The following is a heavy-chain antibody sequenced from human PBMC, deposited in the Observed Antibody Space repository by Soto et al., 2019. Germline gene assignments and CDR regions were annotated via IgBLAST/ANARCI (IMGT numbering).Heavy chain of an antibody. CDR2: INPNVGGT. V-gene: IGHV1-2*02. J-gene: IGHJ5*02. Sequence: ASVKVSCKASGYTFSDYYVHWVRQAPGQGLEWMGWINPNVGGTNYARKFQGRVTMTRDTSISTVYMKLTRLSPDDTAIYCCARGGREVPRIPYDTWGQGTRVTVSS. CDR1: GYTFSDYY. CDR3: ARGGREVPRIPYDT. D-gene: IGHD3-16*01.